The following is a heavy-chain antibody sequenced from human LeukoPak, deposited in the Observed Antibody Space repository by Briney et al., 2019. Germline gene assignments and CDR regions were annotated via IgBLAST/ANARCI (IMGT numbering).Heavy chain of an antibody. J-gene: IGHJ5*02. CDR1: GFTFSSYS. CDR2: ISGSSSYI. V-gene: IGHV3-21*01. CDR3: ARDLMADGSGSSAES. Sequence: GGSLRLSCATSGFTFSSYSMNWVRQAPGKGLEWVSSISGSSSYIYYADSVKGRFTISRDNAKNSLYLQMNSLRAEDTAVYYCARDLMADGSGSSAESWGQGTLVTVSS. D-gene: IGHD3-10*01.